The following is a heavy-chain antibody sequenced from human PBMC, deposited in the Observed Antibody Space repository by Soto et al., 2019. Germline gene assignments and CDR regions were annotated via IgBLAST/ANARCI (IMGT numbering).Heavy chain of an antibody. D-gene: IGHD5-18*01. CDR2: ISYDGSNK. CDR1: GFTFSSYG. CDR3: AKEQYSYGYCPAY. J-gene: IGHJ4*02. Sequence: LRLSCAASGFTFSSYGMHLVRQAPGKWLERVAVISYDGSNKYYADSVKGRFTISRDNSKNTLYLQMNSLRAEDTAVYYCAKEQYSYGYCPAYWGQGTLVTVSS. V-gene: IGHV3-30*18.